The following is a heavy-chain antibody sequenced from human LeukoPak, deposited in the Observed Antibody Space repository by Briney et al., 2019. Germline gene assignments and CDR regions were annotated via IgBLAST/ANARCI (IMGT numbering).Heavy chain of an antibody. CDR2: IYHSGST. V-gene: IGHV4-38-2*01. Sequence: PSETLSLTCAVSGYSISSDNYWVWIRQPPGQGLEWTGGIYHSGSTYYNPSLKSRVTMSVDTSKNQFSLKLSSVTAADTAVYYCARASRDSSSSNYMRRFDYWGQGTLVTVSS. CDR3: ARASRDSSSSNYMRRFDY. D-gene: IGHD3-22*01. CDR1: GYSISSDNY. J-gene: IGHJ4*02.